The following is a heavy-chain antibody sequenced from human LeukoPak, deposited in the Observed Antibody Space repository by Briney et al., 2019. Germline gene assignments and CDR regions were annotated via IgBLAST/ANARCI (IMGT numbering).Heavy chain of an antibody. CDR3: AKAGCSSTSCPSDY. CDR2: ISGSGGST. V-gene: IGHV3-23*01. D-gene: IGHD2-2*01. J-gene: IGHJ4*02. CDR1: GFTFSSYG. Sequence: PGGSLRLSCAASGFTFSSYGMSWVRQAPGKGLEWVSAISGSGGSTYYADSVKGRFTISRDNSKNTLYLQMNSLRAEDTAVYYCAKAGCSSTSCPSDYWGQGTLVTVSS.